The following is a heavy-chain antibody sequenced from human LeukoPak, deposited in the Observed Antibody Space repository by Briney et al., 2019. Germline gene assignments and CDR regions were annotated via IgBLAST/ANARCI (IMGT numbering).Heavy chain of an antibody. V-gene: IGHV4-30-4*01. J-gene: IGHJ4*02. Sequence: PSETLSLTCTVSGGSISRGDYYWSWIRQPPGKGLEWIGYIYYSGSTCYNPSLKSRVTISVDTSKNQFSLKPSSVTAADTAVYYCARVRSRVLWFGESPLFDYWGQGTLVTVSS. CDR3: ARVRSRVLWFGESPLFDY. CDR1: GGSISRGDYY. CDR2: IYYSGST. D-gene: IGHD3-10*01.